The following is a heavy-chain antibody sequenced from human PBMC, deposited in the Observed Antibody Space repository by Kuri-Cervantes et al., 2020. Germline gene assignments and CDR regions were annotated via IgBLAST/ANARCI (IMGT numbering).Heavy chain of an antibody. J-gene: IGHJ6*02. CDR1: GYTFTGYY. CDR2: INPNSGGT. Sequence: ASVKVSCKASGYTFTGYYMHWVRQAPGQGLEWMGWINPNSGGTNYAQKFQGRVTMTRDMSISTAYMELSRLRSDDTAVYYCARQAPYYYGMDVWGQGTTVTVSS. V-gene: IGHV1-2*02. CDR3: ARQAPYYYGMDV.